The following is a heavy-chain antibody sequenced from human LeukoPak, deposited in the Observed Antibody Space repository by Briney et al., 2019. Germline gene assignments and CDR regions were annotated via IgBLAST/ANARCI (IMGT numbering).Heavy chain of an antibody. CDR1: GGAINSLY. V-gene: IGHV4-59*08. Sequence: SETLSLTCTVSGGAINSLYWTWMRQPPGKGLEWIGYIYYSGSTSYNPSLKRRVTISVDTSKNQFSLKLSSVTAADTAVYYCARLNFGSLVGYWGQGTLVTVSS. J-gene: IGHJ4*02. D-gene: IGHD3-3*01. CDR2: IYYSGST. CDR3: ARLNFGSLVGY.